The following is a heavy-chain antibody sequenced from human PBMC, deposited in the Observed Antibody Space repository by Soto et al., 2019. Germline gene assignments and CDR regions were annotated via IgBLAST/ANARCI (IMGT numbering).Heavy chain of an antibody. CDR2: TYYRSKWYN. D-gene: IGHD6-6*01. Sequence: SHTISLTFPISWHSVYSHSAAWNWTRQSPSRGLEWLGRTYYRSKWYNDYAVSVKSRITINPDTSKNQFSLQLNSVTPEDTAVYYCAREEYSSPEGGFDYWGQGTLVTVSS. CDR3: AREEYSSPEGGFDY. J-gene: IGHJ4*02. V-gene: IGHV6-1*01. CDR1: WHSVYSHSAA.